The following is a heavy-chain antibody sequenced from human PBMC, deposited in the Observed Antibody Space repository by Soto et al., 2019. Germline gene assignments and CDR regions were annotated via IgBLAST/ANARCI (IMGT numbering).Heavy chain of an antibody. Sequence: QVQLVESGGGVVQPGRSLRLSCAASGFTFSSYAMHWVRQAPGKGLEWVAVISYDGSNKYYADSVKGRFTISRDNSKNTLYLQMNSLRAEDTAVYYCARVSPPYYYDSSGCYDYWGQGTLVTVSS. D-gene: IGHD3-22*01. V-gene: IGHV3-30-3*01. CDR1: GFTFSSYA. J-gene: IGHJ4*02. CDR3: ARVSPPYYYDSSGCYDY. CDR2: ISYDGSNK.